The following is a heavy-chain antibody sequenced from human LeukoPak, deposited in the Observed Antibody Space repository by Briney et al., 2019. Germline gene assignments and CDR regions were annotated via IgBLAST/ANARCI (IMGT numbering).Heavy chain of an antibody. CDR1: GFTFSSYS. D-gene: IGHD3-22*01. V-gene: IGHV3-48*02. J-gene: IGHJ4*02. CDR2: ISSSSSTI. CDR3: ARAGDYYDSSGYYPALDY. Sequence: GGSLRLSCAASGFTFSSYSMNWVRQAPGKGLEWVSYISSSSSTIYYADSVKGRFTISRDNAKNSLYLQMNSLRDEDTAVYYCARAGDYYDSSGYYPALDYWGQGTLVTVSS.